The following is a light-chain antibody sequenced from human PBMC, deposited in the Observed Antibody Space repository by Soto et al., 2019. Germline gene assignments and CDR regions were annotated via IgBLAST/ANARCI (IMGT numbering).Light chain of an antibody. J-gene: IGKJ1*01. CDR1: QSISSW. CDR3: QQYNSFPWT. CDR2: DAS. Sequence: DIQLTQSPSFLSASLGDRVTITCRASQSISSWLAWYQQKPGKAPKLLIYDASSLESGVPSRFSGSGSGTEFTLTISSLLPEDFATYYCQQYNSFPWTFGQGTKVDIK. V-gene: IGKV1-5*01.